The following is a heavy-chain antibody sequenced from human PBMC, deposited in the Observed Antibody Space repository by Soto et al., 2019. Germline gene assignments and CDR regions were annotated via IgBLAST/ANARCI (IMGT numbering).Heavy chain of an antibody. D-gene: IGHD2-15*01. CDR1: GGSISSSSYH. V-gene: IGHV4-39*01. Sequence: QLQLQESGPGLVKPSETLSLTCTVSGGSISSSSYHWGWIRQPPGKGLEWIGSIYYSGSTYYNPSLKSRVTISVDTSKNQFSLKLSSVTAADTAVYYCARSPCSGGSCRYRLSAFDIWGQGTMVTVSS. CDR2: IYYSGST. CDR3: ARSPCSGGSCRYRLSAFDI. J-gene: IGHJ3*02.